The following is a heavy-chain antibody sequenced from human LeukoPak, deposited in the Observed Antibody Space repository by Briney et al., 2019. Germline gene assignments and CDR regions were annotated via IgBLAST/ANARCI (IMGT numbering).Heavy chain of an antibody. Sequence: PGGSLRSSGAVSGFTFSSYSMNWVRQAPGKGLECVASISSTSSYISNAQSEKGRFTISRDNAKDSLYLQMNSLRAEDTAVFYCARSGRMSSDYWGQ. CDR2: ISSTSSYI. J-gene: IGHJ4*02. CDR1: GFTFSSYS. V-gene: IGHV3-21*01. D-gene: IGHD6-25*01. CDR3: ARSGRMSSDY.